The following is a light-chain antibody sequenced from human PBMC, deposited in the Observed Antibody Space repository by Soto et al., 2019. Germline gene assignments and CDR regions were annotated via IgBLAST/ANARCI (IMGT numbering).Light chain of an antibody. Sequence: DIQMTQSPSSLSASVGDRVAIACRASQGISNYLAWYQQKPGEVPKLLIYAASSLQPGITSRYSGGGSGTDFTLTISSLQPEDVATYYCQQYSSAPWTFGQGTRVDI. CDR3: QQYSSAPWT. CDR2: AAS. V-gene: IGKV1-27*01. CDR1: QGISNY. J-gene: IGKJ1*01.